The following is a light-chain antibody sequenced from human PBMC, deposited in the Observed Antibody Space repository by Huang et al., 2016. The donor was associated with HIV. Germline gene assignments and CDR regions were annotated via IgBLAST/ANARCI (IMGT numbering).Light chain of an antibody. J-gene: IGKJ5*01. Sequence: DIQMTQSPSSLSASVGDRVTITCQASQDISNHLNWYQQKPGRTPKFLIYDASKSETGVPSRFSGSGSGTDFTFTISSLQPEDIATYYCQQFDSLPITFGQGTRLEIK. CDR1: QDISNH. CDR3: QQFDSLPIT. CDR2: DAS. V-gene: IGKV1-33*01.